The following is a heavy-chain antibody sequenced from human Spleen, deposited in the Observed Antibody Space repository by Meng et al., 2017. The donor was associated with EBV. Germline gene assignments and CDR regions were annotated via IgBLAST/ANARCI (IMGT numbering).Heavy chain of an antibody. CDR3: ARLFYYGSGRLKFDF. CDR1: GGSVRSASYY. CDR2: IHYSGNP. V-gene: IGHV4-61*01. Sequence: QVHLQEAGPGVLKPSETLSLTCTVSGGSVRSASYYWTWIRQPPGKALEWIGYIHYSGNPNYNSSLKRRVTISVDMSKNQFSLRLSSVTAADTAVYYCARLFYYGSGRLKFDFWGQGTLVTVSS. J-gene: IGHJ4*02. D-gene: IGHD3-10*01.